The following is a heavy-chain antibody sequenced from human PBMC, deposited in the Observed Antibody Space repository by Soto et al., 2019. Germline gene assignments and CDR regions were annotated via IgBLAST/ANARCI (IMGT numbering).Heavy chain of an antibody. CDR2: IRPSGGRT. CDR3: AREPNESYYFDY. J-gene: IGHJ4*02. V-gene: IGHV1-46*01. Sequence: QVHLVKSGAEVKKPGASVKVSCKASGYTFTNYYINWVRQAPGQGLEWLGIIRPSGGRTEYAQRFQGRVTMTRDTSTSTVYMELTSLTSEDTAVYYCAREPNESYYFDYWGQGTLVTVSS. CDR1: GYTFTNYY. D-gene: IGHD5-18*01.